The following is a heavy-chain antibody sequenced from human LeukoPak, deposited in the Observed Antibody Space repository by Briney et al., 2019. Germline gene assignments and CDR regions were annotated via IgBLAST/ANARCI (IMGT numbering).Heavy chain of an antibody. CDR2: ISYDGSNK. D-gene: IGHD3-10*01. V-gene: IGHV3-30-3*01. CDR3: AKGRGITTPFDY. Sequence: GGSLRLSCAASGFTFSSYAMHWVRQAPGKGLEWVAVISYDGSNKYYADSVKGRFTISRDNSKNTLYLQMNSLRAEDTAVYYCAKGRGITTPFDYWGQGTLVTVSS. J-gene: IGHJ4*02. CDR1: GFTFSSYA.